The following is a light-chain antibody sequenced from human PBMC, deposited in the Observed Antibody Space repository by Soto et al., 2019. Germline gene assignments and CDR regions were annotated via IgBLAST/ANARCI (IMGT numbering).Light chain of an antibody. CDR3: ISYTGSSTSYV. Sequence: QSALTQPASVSGSPGQSITTSCSGTSSDVGSYDHVAWYQQFPGKTPKLMIYEVSNRPSGVSSRFSGYKSGNTASLTISGLQAEDEADYYCISYTGSSTSYVFGSGTKVTVL. CDR1: SSDVGSYDH. CDR2: EVS. V-gene: IGLV2-14*01. J-gene: IGLJ1*01.